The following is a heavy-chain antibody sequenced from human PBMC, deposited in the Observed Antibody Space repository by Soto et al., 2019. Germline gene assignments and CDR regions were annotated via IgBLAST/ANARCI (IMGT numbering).Heavy chain of an antibody. Sequence: ASVKVSCKASGYTFTGYYMHWVRQAPGQGLEWMGWINPNSGGTNYAQKFQGRVTMTRDTSISTAYMELSRLRSDDTAVYYCARDEKNGYSYGYIDYWGQGTLVTVSS. J-gene: IGHJ4*02. CDR2: INPNSGGT. CDR3: ARDEKNGYSYGYIDY. CDR1: GYTFTGYY. D-gene: IGHD5-18*01. V-gene: IGHV1-2*02.